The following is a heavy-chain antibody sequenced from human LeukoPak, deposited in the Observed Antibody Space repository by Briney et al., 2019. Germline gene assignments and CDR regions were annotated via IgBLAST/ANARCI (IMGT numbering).Heavy chain of an antibody. CDR2: INWNGGST. J-gene: IGHJ6*03. D-gene: IGHD2-2*01. CDR1: GFTFSSYG. CDR3: ARGCSSTSCYAGDYYYYMDV. Sequence: PGGSLRLSCAASGFTFSSYGMSWVRQAPGKGLEWVSGINWNGGSTGYADSVKGRFTISRDNAKNSLYLQMNSLRAEDTALYYCARGCSSTSCYAGDYYYYMDVWGKGTTVTVSS. V-gene: IGHV3-20*04.